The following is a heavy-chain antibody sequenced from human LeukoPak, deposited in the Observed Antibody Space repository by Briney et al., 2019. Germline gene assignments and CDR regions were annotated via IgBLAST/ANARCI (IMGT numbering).Heavy chain of an antibody. V-gene: IGHV1-46*01. CDR3: AREFHYYDSSGYVDY. D-gene: IGHD3-22*01. Sequence: ASVKVSCKASGYTFTSYYMHWVRQAPGQGLEWVGIINPSGDPTTYAQKFQGRVTMTSDMSTSTVYMELSSLRSEDTAVYYCAREFHYYDSSGYVDYWGQGTLVTVSS. CDR2: INPSGDPT. CDR1: GYTFTSYY. J-gene: IGHJ4*02.